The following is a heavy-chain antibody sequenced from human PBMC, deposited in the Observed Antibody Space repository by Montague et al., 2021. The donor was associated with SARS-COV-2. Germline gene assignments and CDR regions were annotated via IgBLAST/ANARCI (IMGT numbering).Heavy chain of an antibody. CDR3: ARDQGGYSYNDY. CDR1: GFTFTSYA. V-gene: IGHV3-30-3*01. J-gene: IGHJ4*02. Sequence: SLRLSCAASGFTFTSYAMHWVRQAPGKGLEWVAVISFDVTNKYYTDSVKGRFTISRDNSKNTLYLQMHSVRPEETAVYYCARDQGGYSYNDYWGQGTLVTISS. CDR2: ISFDVTNK. D-gene: IGHD5-18*01.